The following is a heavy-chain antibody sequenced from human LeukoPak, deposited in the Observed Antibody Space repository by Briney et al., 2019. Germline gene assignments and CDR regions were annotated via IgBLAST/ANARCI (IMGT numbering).Heavy chain of an antibody. J-gene: IGHJ4*02. CDR1: GGSISSYY. V-gene: IGHV4-59*01. CDR2: IYYSGST. CDR3: ARDLGQQMGD. D-gene: IGHD6-13*01. Sequence: PSETLSLTCTVSGGSISSYYWSWIRQPPGKGLEWIGYIYYSGSTHYNPSLKSRVTISIDTSKNQCSLKVTSVTAADTAVYYCARDLGQQMGDWGQGSLVTVSS.